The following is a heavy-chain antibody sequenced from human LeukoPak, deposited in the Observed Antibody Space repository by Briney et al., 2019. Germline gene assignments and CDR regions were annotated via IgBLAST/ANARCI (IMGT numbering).Heavy chain of an antibody. CDR3: ARARALRYFDWSPLLRFDP. J-gene: IGHJ5*02. V-gene: IGHV1-69*04. Sequence: VASVKVSCKASGGXFSSYAISWVRQAPGQGLEWMGRIIPILGIANYAQKVQGRVTITADKSTSTAYMELSSLRSEDTAVYYCARARALRYFDWSPLLRFDPWGQGTLVTVSS. D-gene: IGHD3-9*01. CDR2: IIPILGIA. CDR1: GGXFSSYA.